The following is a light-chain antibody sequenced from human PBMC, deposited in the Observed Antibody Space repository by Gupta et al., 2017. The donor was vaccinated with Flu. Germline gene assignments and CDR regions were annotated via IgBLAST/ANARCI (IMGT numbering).Light chain of an antibody. CDR2: EGS. J-gene: IGLJ2*01. Sequence: QSALTHPASVSGSPGQPITISCTGTSSNFGIHNRVSCYQQPPGTAHKLIISEGSNRPPGVPDRFSGSWSGNTASLTIAGLRPEDEADYYCSSFTSTNTLVFGGGTRLSVL. CDR3: SSFTSTNTLV. V-gene: IGLV2-18*02. CDR1: SSNFGIHNR.